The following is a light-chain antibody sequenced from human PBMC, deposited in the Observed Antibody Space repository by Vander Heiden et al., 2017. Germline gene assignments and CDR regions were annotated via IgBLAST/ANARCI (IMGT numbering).Light chain of an antibody. V-gene: IGKV4-1*01. CDR1: QSVLYSSNNKNY. CDR3: QQYYSTSST. CDR2: WAS. J-gene: IGKJ5*01. Sequence: DIVMTQSPDALAVSLGARATNNCKSSQSVLYSSNNKNYLAWYQQKPGHPPKLLIYWASTRESGVPDRFSGSGSGTDFTLTISSLQAEDVAVYYCQQYYSTSSTFGQGTRLEIK.